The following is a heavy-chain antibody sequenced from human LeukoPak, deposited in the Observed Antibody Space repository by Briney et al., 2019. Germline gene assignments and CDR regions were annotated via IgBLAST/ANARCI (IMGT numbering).Heavy chain of an antibody. CDR2: IIPIFGTA. CDR3: ARAYCSGGSCYRFDP. Sequence: GASVKVSCTASGGTFSSYAISWVRQAPGQGLEWMGGIIPIFGTANYAQKFQGRVTITADESTSTAYMELSSLRSEDTAVYYCARAYCSGGSCYRFDPWGQGTLVTVSS. D-gene: IGHD2-15*01. J-gene: IGHJ5*02. V-gene: IGHV1-69*13. CDR1: GGTFSSYA.